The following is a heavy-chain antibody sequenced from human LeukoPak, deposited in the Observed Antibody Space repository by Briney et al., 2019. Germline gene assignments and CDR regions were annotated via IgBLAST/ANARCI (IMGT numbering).Heavy chain of an antibody. Sequence: ATLSLTCTVSGGSISHYYWSWIRQPPGKGLEWIGYIYYSGTTNYNPSLKSRVTISVDTSKNQFSLKLNSVTAADTAVYYCAREDPRTKVPEGMDVWGQGTTVTVSS. CDR3: AREDPRTKVPEGMDV. J-gene: IGHJ6*02. CDR1: GGSISHYY. D-gene: IGHD4/OR15-4a*01. V-gene: IGHV4-59*01. CDR2: IYYSGTT.